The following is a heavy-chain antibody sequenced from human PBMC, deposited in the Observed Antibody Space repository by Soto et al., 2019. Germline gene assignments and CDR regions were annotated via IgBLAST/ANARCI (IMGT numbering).Heavy chain of an antibody. CDR3: ASRGSGSYYDY. J-gene: IGHJ4*02. Sequence: EVQLLESGGGLVQPGGSLRLSCAASGFTFSSYAMRWVRQAPVKGLEWVSAISGSGGSTYYADSVKGRFTISRDNSKNTLYLQMNGLRAEDTAVYYCASRGSGSYYDYCGQGTLVTVSS. CDR1: GFTFSSYA. V-gene: IGHV3-23*01. CDR2: ISGSGGST. D-gene: IGHD1-26*01.